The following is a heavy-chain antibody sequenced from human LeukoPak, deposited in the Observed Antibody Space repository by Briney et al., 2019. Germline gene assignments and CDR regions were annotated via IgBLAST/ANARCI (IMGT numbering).Heavy chain of an antibody. V-gene: IGHV4-59*01. CDR2: IYYSGST. CDR1: GGSISSYY. CDR3: ARGSRELYYFDC. Sequence: SETLSLTCTVSGGSISSYYWSWIRQPPGKGLEWIGYIYYSGSTKYNPSLKSRVTISVDASKTQFSLKLNSVTAADTAVYYCARGSRELYYFDCWGQGTLVTVSS. D-gene: IGHD1-7*01. J-gene: IGHJ4*02.